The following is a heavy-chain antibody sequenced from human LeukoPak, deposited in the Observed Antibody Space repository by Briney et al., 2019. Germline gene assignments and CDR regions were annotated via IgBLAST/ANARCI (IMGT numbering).Heavy chain of an antibody. Sequence: GASVKVSCKASGGTLTTYGISWVRQAPGQGLEWMGRVIPVLNITDYAQSFQGRVTITADTSKNTAYMALSSLRSEDTAVYFCARAQYHYDSSGYFDALVIWGQGTRVTVSS. V-gene: IGHV1-69*04. CDR3: ARAQYHYDSSGYFDALVI. CDR1: GGTLTTYG. J-gene: IGHJ3*02. D-gene: IGHD3-22*01. CDR2: VIPVLNIT.